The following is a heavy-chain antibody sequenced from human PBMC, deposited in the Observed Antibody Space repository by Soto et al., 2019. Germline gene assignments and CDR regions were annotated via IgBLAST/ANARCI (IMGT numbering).Heavy chain of an antibody. V-gene: IGHV4-34*01. CDR1: GGSFIGYY. CDR2: INHSGST. D-gene: IGHD2-2*01. Sequence: SETLSLTCAVYGGSFIGYYWSWIRQPPGKGLEWIGEINHSGSTNYNPSLKSRVTISVDTSKNQFSLKLSPVTAADTAVYYCASRVLVVPAAIGDYFDYWGQGTLVTVSS. CDR3: ASRVLVVPAAIGDYFDY. J-gene: IGHJ4*02.